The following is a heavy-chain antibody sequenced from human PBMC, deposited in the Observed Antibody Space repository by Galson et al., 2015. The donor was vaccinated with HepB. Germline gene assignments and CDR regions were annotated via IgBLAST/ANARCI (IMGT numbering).Heavy chain of an antibody. V-gene: IGHV1-69*13. D-gene: IGHD3-22*01. CDR1: GGTFSSYA. J-gene: IGHJ6*02. CDR2: IIPIFGTA. Sequence: SVKVSCKASGGTFSSYAISWVRQAPGQGLEWMGGIIPIFGTANYAQKFQGRVTITADESTSTAYMELSSLRSEDTAVYYCARDPPHDSSGYYYSPPYYYYGMDVWGQGTTVTVSS. CDR3: ARDPPHDSSGYYYSPPYYYYGMDV.